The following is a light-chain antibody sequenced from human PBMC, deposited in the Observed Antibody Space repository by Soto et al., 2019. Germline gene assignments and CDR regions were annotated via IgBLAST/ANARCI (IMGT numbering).Light chain of an antibody. CDR2: DVN. J-gene: IGLJ2*01. CDR3: SSYTSSITLG. Sequence: QSALTQPASVSGSPGQTITISCTGTSSDVGGYDYVSWYQQHPGKAPKLMLYDVNNRPSGVSNRFSGSKSGNTASLTISGLQAEDEADYYCSSYTSSITLGLGAGTQLPVL. CDR1: SSDVGGYDY. V-gene: IGLV2-14*03.